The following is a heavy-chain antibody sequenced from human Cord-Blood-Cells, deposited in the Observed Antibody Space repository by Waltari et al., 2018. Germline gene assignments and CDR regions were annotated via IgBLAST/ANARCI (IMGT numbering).Heavy chain of an antibody. CDR1: GGSISSYY. Sequence: QVQLQESGPGLVKPSETLSLTCTVSGGSISSYYWSWIRQPPGKGLEWIGYIYYSGSTNYNPSLKSRVTISVDTSKNQFSLKLSSVTAADTAVYYCARAWGWNWYFDLWGRDTLVTVSS. V-gene: IGHV4-59*01. D-gene: IGHD7-27*01. J-gene: IGHJ2*01. CDR3: ARAWGWNWYFDL. CDR2: IYYSGST.